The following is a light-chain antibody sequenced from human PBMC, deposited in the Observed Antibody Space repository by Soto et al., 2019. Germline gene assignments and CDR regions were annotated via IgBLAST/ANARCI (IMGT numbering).Light chain of an antibody. Sequence: LTQPASVSGSPGQSITISCTGTSSDVGGYNYVSWYQQHPGKAPKLMIYDVSNRPSGVSNRFSGSKSGNTASLTISGLQAEDEADYYCSSYTSSSTLLGTGTKVTVL. CDR3: SSYTSSSTL. J-gene: IGLJ1*01. CDR2: DVS. CDR1: SSDVGGYNY. V-gene: IGLV2-14*01.